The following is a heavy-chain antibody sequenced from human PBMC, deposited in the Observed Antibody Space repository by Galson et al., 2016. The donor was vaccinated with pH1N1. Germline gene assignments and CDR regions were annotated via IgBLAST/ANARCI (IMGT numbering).Heavy chain of an antibody. Sequence: QSGAEVKKPGESLKISCKASGYRFTSYWIAWVRQVPGKGLEWVGVVNPGGSTIRYGPPFQGQVTISSDKSINTAYLQWISLKASDTATYYCARQYDFGDYRGNAFYIWGQETMVIVSS. CDR2: VNPGGSTI. CDR3: ARQYDFGDYRGNAFYI. V-gene: IGHV5-51*03. D-gene: IGHD4-17*01. J-gene: IGHJ3*02. CDR1: GYRFTSYW.